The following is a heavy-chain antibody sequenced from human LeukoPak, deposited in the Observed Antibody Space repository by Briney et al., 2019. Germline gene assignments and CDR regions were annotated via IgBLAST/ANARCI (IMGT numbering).Heavy chain of an antibody. V-gene: IGHV4-4*07. CDR2: INTSGST. CDR1: GGSTSSYY. J-gene: IGHJ5*02. CDR3: AREGGDPRWLDP. Sequence: SETLSLTCTVSGGSTSSYYWTWIRQSAGKGLEWIGRINTSGSTNYNPSLRSRVTMSVNTSKNQFSLNLTSVTAADTAVYSCAREGGDPRWLDPWGQGTLVTVSS. D-gene: IGHD6-25*01.